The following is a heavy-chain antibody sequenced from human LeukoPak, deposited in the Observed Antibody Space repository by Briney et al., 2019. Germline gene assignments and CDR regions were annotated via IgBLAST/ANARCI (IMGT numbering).Heavy chain of an antibody. CDR3: VRGYYDFGSVSRMVRGAMGAHYFDY. CDR1: GFTFSSYG. D-gene: IGHD3-3*01. V-gene: IGHV3-33*01. Sequence: GRSLRLSCAASGFTFSSYGMHWVRQAPGKGLEWVAVIWYDGSNKYYADSVKGRFTISRDNSKNTLYLQMNSLRAEDTAVYYWVRGYYDFGSVSRMVRGAMGAHYFDYWGQGTLVTVSS. J-gene: IGHJ4*02. CDR2: IWYDGSNK.